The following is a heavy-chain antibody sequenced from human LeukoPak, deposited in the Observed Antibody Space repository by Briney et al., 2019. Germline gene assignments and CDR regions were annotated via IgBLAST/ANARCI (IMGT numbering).Heavy chain of an antibody. J-gene: IGHJ4*02. Sequence: SQTLSLTCTVSGGSISSGGYYWGWIRQPPGKGLEWIGSIYYSGSTYYNPSLKSRVTISVDTSKNQFSLKLSSVTAADTAVYYCARPNSYGLGIDYWGQGTLVTVSS. CDR1: GGSISSGGYY. V-gene: IGHV4-39*01. CDR2: IYYSGST. D-gene: IGHD5-18*01. CDR3: ARPNSYGLGIDY.